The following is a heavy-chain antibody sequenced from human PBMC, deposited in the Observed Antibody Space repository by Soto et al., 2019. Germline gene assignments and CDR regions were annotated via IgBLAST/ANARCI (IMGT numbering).Heavy chain of an antibody. D-gene: IGHD3-22*01. CDR2: ISYDGSNK. CDR1: GFTFSSYA. V-gene: IGHV3-30-3*01. J-gene: IGHJ4*02. Sequence: GGSLRLSCAASGFTFSSYAMHWVRQAPGKGLEWVAVISYDGSNKYYADSVKGRFTISRDNSKNTLYLQMNSLRAEDTAVYYCARDEGYYDSSGYPDYWGQGTLVTVPS. CDR3: ARDEGYYDSSGYPDY.